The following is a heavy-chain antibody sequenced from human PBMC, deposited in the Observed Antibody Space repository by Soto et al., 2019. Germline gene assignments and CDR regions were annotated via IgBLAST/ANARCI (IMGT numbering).Heavy chain of an antibody. CDR2: IYSGGST. D-gene: IGHD1-26*01. CDR3: AKMYSGSAPLQY. Sequence: EVQLVESGGGLIQPGGSLRLSCAASGFTVSSTYMSWVRQAPGKGLEWVSVIYSGGSTFYADSVKGRFTISRDNSKNTLYLHMNSLRTEDTAVYCWAKMYSGSAPLQYWGQGTLVTVSS. CDR1: GFTVSSTY. V-gene: IGHV3-53*01. J-gene: IGHJ4*02.